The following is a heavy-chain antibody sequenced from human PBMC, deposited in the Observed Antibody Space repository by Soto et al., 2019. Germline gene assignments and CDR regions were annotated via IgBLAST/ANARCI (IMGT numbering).Heavy chain of an antibody. D-gene: IGHD1-1*01. J-gene: IGHJ4*02. V-gene: IGHV1-18*01. Sequence: QVHLMQSGAEVKKPGASVKVSCQGSGYAFTTYGITWVRQAPGQGLEWMGWISAHNGNTNYAQKLQGRVTVTRDTSTSTAYMELRSLRYDGTAVYYCARGRYGDYWGQGALVTVSS. CDR1: GYAFTTYG. CDR3: ARGRYGDY. CDR2: ISAHNGNT.